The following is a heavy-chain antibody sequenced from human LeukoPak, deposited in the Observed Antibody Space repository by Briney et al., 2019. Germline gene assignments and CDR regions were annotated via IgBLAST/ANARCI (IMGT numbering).Heavy chain of an antibody. D-gene: IGHD1-26*01. V-gene: IGHV3-74*01. CDR1: GFTFSSYW. Sequence: QSGGSLRLSCAASGFTFSSYWMHWVRQAPGKGLVWVSRINSDGSSTSYADSVKGRFTISRDNAKNTLYLQMNSLRAEDTAVYYCARGKIVEWELPLDYWGQGTLVTVSS. CDR3: ARGKIVEWELPLDY. CDR2: INSDGSST. J-gene: IGHJ4*02.